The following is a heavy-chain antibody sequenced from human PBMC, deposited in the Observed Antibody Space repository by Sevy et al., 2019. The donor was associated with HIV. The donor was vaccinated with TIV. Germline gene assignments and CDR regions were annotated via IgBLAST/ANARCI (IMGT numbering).Heavy chain of an antibody. V-gene: IGHV3-48*01. CDR3: ASQRGGYERLYYFDY. CDR2: MSNTGGTI. Sequence: GGSLRLSCAASGFSFSIYSMNWVRQAPGKGLEWLSYMSNTGGTIHYADSVKGRFTISRDNAKNSLYLQMNSLRAEDTAAYYCASQRGGYERLYYFDYWGQGTLVTVSS. J-gene: IGHJ4*02. CDR1: GFSFSIYS. D-gene: IGHD5-12*01.